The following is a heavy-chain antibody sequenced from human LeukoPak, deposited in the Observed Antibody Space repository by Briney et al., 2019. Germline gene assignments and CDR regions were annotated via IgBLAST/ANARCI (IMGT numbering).Heavy chain of an antibody. D-gene: IGHD6-19*01. CDR3: ATIAVTTALDY. CDR1: GFTFSNYW. CDR2: INSDGGDT. J-gene: IGHJ4*02. V-gene: IGHV3-74*01. Sequence: PGGSLRLSCAASGFTFSNYWMHWVRQAPGKGLVWVSRINSDGGDTDYADSVKGRFTISGDNAKNTLFLEMNSLRAEDTAVYYCATIAVTTALDYWGQGVLVAVSS.